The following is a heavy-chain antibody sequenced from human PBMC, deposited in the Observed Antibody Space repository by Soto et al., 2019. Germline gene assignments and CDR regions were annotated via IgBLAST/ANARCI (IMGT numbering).Heavy chain of an antibody. CDR2: ISGSGGST. J-gene: IGHJ4*02. D-gene: IGHD2-2*01. CDR1: GFTFSSYA. V-gene: IGHV3-23*01. CDR3: AKGRLLVPAALNDY. Sequence: PGGSLRLSCAASGFTFSSYAMSWVRQAPGKGLEWVSAISGSGGSTYYADSVKGRFTISRDNSKNTLYLQMNSLRAEDTAVYYCAKGRLLVPAALNDYWGQGTLVTVSS.